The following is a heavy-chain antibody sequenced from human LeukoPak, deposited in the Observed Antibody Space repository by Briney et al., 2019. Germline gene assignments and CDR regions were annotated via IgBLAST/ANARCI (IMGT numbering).Heavy chain of an antibody. Sequence: PSETLSLTCAVYGGSFSGYYWSWVRQPPGKGLERIGEINHSGSTNYNPSLKSRVTISVDTSKNQFSLKLSSVTAADTAVYYCARLRYSRTFDYWGQGTLVTVSS. CDR3: ARLRYSRTFDY. V-gene: IGHV4-34*01. CDR1: GGSFSGYY. CDR2: INHSGST. J-gene: IGHJ4*02. D-gene: IGHD6-13*01.